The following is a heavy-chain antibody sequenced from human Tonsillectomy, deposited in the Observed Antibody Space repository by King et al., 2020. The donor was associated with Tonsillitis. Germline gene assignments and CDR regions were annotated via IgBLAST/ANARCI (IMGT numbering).Heavy chain of an antibody. D-gene: IGHD3-22*01. Sequence: LQLQESGPGLVKPSQTLSLTCTVSGGSISSGDYYWSWIRQPPGKGLEWIGYIYYSGSTYYNPSLKSRITISVDTSKNQFSLKLSSVTAADTAVYYCVRGSNYYDSSGYQIEGYYFDYRGQGTLVTVSS. V-gene: IGHV4-30-4*01. CDR2: IYYSGST. J-gene: IGHJ4*02. CDR3: VRGSNYYDSSGYQIEGYYFDY. CDR1: GGSISSGDYY.